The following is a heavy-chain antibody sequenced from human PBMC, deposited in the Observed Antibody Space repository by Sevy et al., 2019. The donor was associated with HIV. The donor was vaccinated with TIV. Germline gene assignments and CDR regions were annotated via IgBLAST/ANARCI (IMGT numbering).Heavy chain of an antibody. V-gene: IGHV3-9*01. CDR1: GFTFDDYA. J-gene: IGHJ5*02. CDR3: AKDMGGGPRGWFDP. D-gene: IGHD2-15*01. CDR2: ISWNSGSI. Sequence: SLKISCAASGFTFDDYAMHWVRQAPGKGLEWVSGISWNSGSIGYADSVKGRFTISRDNAKNSLYLQMNSLRAEDTALYYCAKDMGGGPRGWFDPWGQGTLVTVSS.